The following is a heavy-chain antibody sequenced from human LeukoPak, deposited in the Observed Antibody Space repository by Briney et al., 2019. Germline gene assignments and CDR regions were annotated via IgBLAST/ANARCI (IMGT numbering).Heavy chain of an antibody. D-gene: IGHD4-17*01. CDR3: AREGKHLQAYGDYQGDDDAFDI. CDR1: GYTLTGYY. Sequence: ASVNVSCKASGYTLTGYYMHWVRQAPGQGLEWVGWINPNRGGTNYAQKFQGRVTMTRDTSISTAYMELSRLRSDDTAVDYCAREGKHLQAYGDYQGDDDAFDIWGQGAMVTVSS. CDR2: INPNRGGT. V-gene: IGHV1-2*02. J-gene: IGHJ3*02.